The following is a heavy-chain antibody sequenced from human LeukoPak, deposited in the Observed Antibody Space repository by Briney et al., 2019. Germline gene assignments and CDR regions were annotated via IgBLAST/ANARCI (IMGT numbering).Heavy chain of an antibody. CDR3: ARDLSPWETRNPDAFDI. D-gene: IGHD1-14*01. V-gene: IGHV3-64*01. J-gene: IGHJ3*02. CDR1: GFTFSSYA. Sequence: PGGSLRLSCAASGFTFSSYAMHWVRQAPGKGLEYVSAISSNGGSTYYANSVKGRFTISRDNSKNTPYLQINSLRVEDTAVYCCARDLSPWETRNPDAFDIWGQGTMVTVSS. CDR2: ISSNGGST.